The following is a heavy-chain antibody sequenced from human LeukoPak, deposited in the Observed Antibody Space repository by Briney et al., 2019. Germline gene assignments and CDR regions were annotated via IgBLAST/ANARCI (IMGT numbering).Heavy chain of an antibody. Sequence: SVKVSCKASGGTFISYAISWVRQAPGQGLERMGGIIPIFGTANYAQKFQGRVTITADESTSTAYMELSSLRSEDTAVYYCARACCSGGRSYYYYGMDVWGQGTTVTVSS. CDR1: GGTFISYA. D-gene: IGHD2-15*01. CDR3: ARACCSGGRSYYYYGMDV. CDR2: IIPIFGTA. J-gene: IGHJ6*02. V-gene: IGHV1-69*13.